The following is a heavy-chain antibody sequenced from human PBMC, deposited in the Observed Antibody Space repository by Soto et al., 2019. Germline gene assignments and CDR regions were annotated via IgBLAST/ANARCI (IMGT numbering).Heavy chain of an antibody. Sequence: PSETLSLTCTVSGGSISSSSYYWGWIRQPPGKGLEWIGSIYYSGSTYYNPSLKSRVTISVDTSKNQFSPKLSSVTAADTAVYYCASPKIEFYNWFDPWGQGTLVTVSS. CDR2: IYYSGST. J-gene: IGHJ5*02. D-gene: IGHD3-22*01. CDR3: ASPKIEFYNWFDP. V-gene: IGHV4-39*01. CDR1: GGSISSSSYY.